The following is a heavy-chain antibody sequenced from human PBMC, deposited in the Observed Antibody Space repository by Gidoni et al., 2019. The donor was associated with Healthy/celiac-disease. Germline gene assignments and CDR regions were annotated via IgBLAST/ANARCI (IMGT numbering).Heavy chain of an antibody. CDR2: ISSSSSYT. CDR3: ARAYYDFWSGYYTGWEYYFDY. CDR1: GFTFSDYY. Sequence: QVQLVESGGGLVKPGGSLRLSCAASGFTFSDYYMSWIRQAPGKGLGWVSYISSSSSYTNYADSVKGRFTISRDNAKNSLYLQMNSLRAEDTAVYYCARAYYDFWSGYYTGWEYYFDYWGQGTLVTVSS. J-gene: IGHJ4*02. D-gene: IGHD3-3*01. V-gene: IGHV3-11*06.